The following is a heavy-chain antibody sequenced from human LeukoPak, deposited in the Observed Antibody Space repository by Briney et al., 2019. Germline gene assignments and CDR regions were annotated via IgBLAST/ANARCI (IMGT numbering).Heavy chain of an antibody. V-gene: IGHV4-39*01. J-gene: IGHJ4*02. CDR1: GGSIKSSDYY. D-gene: IGHD3-9*01. CDR3: ARQGNRSPLDL. Sequence: NPSETLSLTCTLSGGSIKSSDYYWAWLRQSPGKGLEWIGTIYYSGSTYYNTSLKSRLTFSVDTSNNHFFLSLASVTASDTGLYFCARQGNRSPLDLWGQGILVTVSS. CDR2: IYYSGST.